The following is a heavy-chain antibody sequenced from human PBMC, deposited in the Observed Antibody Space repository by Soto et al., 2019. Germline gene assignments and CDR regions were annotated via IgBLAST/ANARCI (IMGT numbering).Heavy chain of an antibody. J-gene: IGHJ4*02. Sequence: QEQLVQSGAEVKKPGSSVKVSCKDSGGLFSSFAISWVRQAPGQGLEWMGGIIPVFGTINYAQKFQGRVTITADESTNTAYMELSSLTSDDTAMYYCARGGGPYVWFNEFWGQGTQVTVPS. CDR3: ARGGGPYVWFNEF. V-gene: IGHV1-69*01. D-gene: IGHD3-16*01. CDR1: GGLFSSFA. CDR2: IIPVFGTI.